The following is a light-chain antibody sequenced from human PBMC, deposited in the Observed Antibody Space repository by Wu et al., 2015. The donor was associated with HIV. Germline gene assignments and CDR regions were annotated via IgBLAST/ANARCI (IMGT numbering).Light chain of an antibody. J-gene: IGKJ1*01. CDR1: QSVGPN. Sequence: EVVLTQSPATLSVSPGETASLSCRASQSVGPNLAWYQLKPGQAPRLLVYSASTRATDIPARLRGSGSGTEFALTISSLQSEDFAVYYCQEYNDWPSWTFGPGTRV. V-gene: IGKV3D-15*01. CDR3: QEYNDWPSWT. CDR2: SAS.